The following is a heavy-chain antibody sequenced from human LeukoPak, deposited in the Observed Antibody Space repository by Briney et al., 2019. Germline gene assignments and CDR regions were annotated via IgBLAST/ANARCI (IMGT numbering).Heavy chain of an antibody. CDR3: ARGGTYYYYGMDV. CDR2: INPNSGGT. D-gene: IGHD1-26*01. CDR1: GYTFTGYY. V-gene: IGHV1-2*06. Sequence: ASAKVSCKASGYTFTGYYMHWVRQAPGQGLEWMGRINPNSGGTNYAQKFQGRVTMTRDTSTTTVYMELSSLRSEDTAIYYCARGGTYYYYGMDVWGQGTTVTVSS. J-gene: IGHJ6*02.